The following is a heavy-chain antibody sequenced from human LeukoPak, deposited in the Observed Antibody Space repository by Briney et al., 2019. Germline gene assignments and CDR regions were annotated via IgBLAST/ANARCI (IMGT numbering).Heavy chain of an antibody. Sequence: GGSLRLSCAASGFTFSDYWMSWVRQAQGKGLEWVANIGKDGNEKHYVDSVKGRFTISRDNAKNSLYLQMSSLRVEDTAVYYCVRYYYGSGTSFDPWGQGTLVTVSS. CDR2: IGKDGNEK. D-gene: IGHD3-10*01. V-gene: IGHV3-7*01. J-gene: IGHJ5*02. CDR1: GFTFSDYW. CDR3: VRYYYGSGTSFDP.